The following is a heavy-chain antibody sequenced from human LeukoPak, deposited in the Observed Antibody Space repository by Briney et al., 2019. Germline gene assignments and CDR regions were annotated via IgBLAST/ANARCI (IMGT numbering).Heavy chain of an antibody. V-gene: IGHV3-21*01. CDR2: ISSSSSYI. Sequence: PGGSLRLSCAASGFTFSSYSMNWVRQAPGKGLEWVSSISSSSSYIYYADSVKGRFTTSRDNAKNSLYLQMNSLRAEDTAVYYCARAPSPPVVPAAMYVSAGGYYYYYMDVWGKGTTVTVSS. CDR3: ARAPSPPVVPAAMYVSAGGYYYYYMDV. D-gene: IGHD2-2*01. J-gene: IGHJ6*03. CDR1: GFTFSSYS.